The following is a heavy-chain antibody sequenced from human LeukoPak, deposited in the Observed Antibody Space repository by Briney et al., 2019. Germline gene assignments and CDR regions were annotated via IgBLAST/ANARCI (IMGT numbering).Heavy chain of an antibody. J-gene: IGHJ4*02. CDR2: IWNEGTNK. CDR3: VGDTPPGGDFFFNY. D-gene: IGHD3-10*01. Sequence: GGPLRLSCAASGFSFNNYGMHWVRQAPGKELERVALIWNEGTNKYYADSVKGRFTIYRDNSKNTLYLQMNSLRTEDTAVYYCVGDTPPGGDFFFNYWGQGALVTVSS. CDR1: GFSFNNYG. V-gene: IGHV3-33*01.